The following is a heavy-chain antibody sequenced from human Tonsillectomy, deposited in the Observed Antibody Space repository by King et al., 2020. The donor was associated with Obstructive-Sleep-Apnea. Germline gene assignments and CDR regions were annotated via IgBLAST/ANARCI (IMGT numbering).Heavy chain of an antibody. CDR1: GYSFTSYW. CDR2: IDPSDSYS. CDR3: ARLARVGTTTRNYYYYYGMDV. J-gene: IGHJ6*02. D-gene: IGHD1-26*01. Sequence: VQLVESGAEVKKPGESLRISCKGSGYSFTSYWINWVRQMPGKGLEWMGKIDPSDSYSNYSPSFQGHVTISADKSISTAYLQWSSLKASDTAMYYCARLARVGTTTRNYYYYYGMDVWGQGTTVTVSS. V-gene: IGHV5-10-1*03.